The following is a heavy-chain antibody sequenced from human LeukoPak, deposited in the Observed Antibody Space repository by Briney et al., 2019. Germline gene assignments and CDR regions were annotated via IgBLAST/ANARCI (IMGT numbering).Heavy chain of an antibody. D-gene: IGHD2-15*01. CDR1: GGTFSSYA. V-gene: IGHV1-69*06. CDR3: ARDRRISYYYYMDV. J-gene: IGHJ6*03. Sequence: ASVKVPCKASGGTFSSYAISWVRQAPGQGLEWMGGIIPIFGTANYAQKFQGRVTITADKSTSTAYMELSSLRSEDTAVYYCARDRRISYYYYMDVWGKGTTVTVSS. CDR2: IIPIFGTA.